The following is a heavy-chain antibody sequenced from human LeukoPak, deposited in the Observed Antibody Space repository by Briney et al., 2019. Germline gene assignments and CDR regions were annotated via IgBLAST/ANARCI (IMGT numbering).Heavy chain of an antibody. CDR1: GDSITSGSYY. CDR3: ARDGFVRGSDGYYYYMDV. Sequence: SETLSLTCTVSGDSITSGSYYWSWIRQPPGKGLEWLGYIHDSGSTNYNPSLKSRVTISVDTSKNQFSLKLSSVTAADTAVYYCARDGFVRGSDGYYYYMDVWGKGTTVTVSS. D-gene: IGHD1-26*01. V-gene: IGHV4-61*01. CDR2: IHDSGST. J-gene: IGHJ6*03.